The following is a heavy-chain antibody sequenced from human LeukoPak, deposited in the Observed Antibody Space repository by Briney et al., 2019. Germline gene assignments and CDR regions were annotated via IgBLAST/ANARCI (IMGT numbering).Heavy chain of an antibody. J-gene: IGHJ6*02. CDR2: IYYSGST. CDR3: ARGSPEVGYFDYYGMDV. Sequence: SETLSLTCTVSGGSISSYYWSWIRQPPGKGLEWIGYIYYSGSTNYNPSLKSRVTISVDTSKNQFSLKLSSVTAADTAVYYCARGSPEVGYFDYYGMDVWGQGTTVTVSS. D-gene: IGHD3-9*01. V-gene: IGHV4-59*01. CDR1: GGSISSYY.